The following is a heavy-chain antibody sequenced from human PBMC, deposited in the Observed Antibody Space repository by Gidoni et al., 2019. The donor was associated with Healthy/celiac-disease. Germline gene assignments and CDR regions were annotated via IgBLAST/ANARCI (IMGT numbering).Heavy chain of an antibody. J-gene: IGHJ6*02. CDR1: GYTFTSYY. D-gene: IGHD2-15*01. CDR2: INPSGGST. Sequence: QVQLVQSGAEVKKPGASVKVSCKASGYTFTSYYMHWVRQAPGQGLEWVGIINPSGGSTSYAQKFQGRVTMTRDTSTSTVYMELSSLRSEDTAVYYCAREGNGGNYYYYGMDVWGQGTTVTVSS. V-gene: IGHV1-46*01. CDR3: AREGNGGNYYYYGMDV.